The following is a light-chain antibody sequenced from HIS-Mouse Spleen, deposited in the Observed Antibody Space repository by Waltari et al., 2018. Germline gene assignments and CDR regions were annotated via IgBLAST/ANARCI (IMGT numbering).Light chain of an antibody. V-gene: IGLV2-23*01. CDR3: CSYAGSSTWV. CDR2: EGS. Sequence: QSALTQPASVSGSPGQSITISCTGTSSDVGSYNLVSWYQQHPGKAPKLMIYEGSKRPSGVSHRFSGSKSGNTASLTISGLKAEDEADYYCCSYAGSSTWVFGGGTKLTVL. CDR1: SSDVGSYNL. J-gene: IGLJ3*02.